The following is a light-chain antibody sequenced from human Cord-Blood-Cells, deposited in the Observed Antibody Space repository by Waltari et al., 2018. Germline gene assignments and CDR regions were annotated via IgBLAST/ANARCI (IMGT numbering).Light chain of an antibody. CDR1: QSISSY. J-gene: IGKJ1*01. V-gene: IGKV1-39*01. CDR3: QQSYSTPRS. CDR2: AAS. Sequence: QMTQSPSSLSASVGDRVTITCRASQSISSYLNWYQQKPGKAPKLLIYAASSLQSGVPSRFSGSGSGTDFTLTISSLQPEDFATYYCQQSYSTPRSFGQGTKVEIK.